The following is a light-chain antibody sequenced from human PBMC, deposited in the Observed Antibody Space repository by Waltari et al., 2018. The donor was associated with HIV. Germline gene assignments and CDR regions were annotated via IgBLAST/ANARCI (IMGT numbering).Light chain of an antibody. V-gene: IGLV2-18*02. Sequence: QSALTQPPSVSGSPGQSVTISCIGTSSDIGSFYHVSWFQQPPGSAPKPLIFGVSNRPPGVPDRFSGSKSGNTASLTISGLQAEDEADYYCSSYRSSITLLFGGGTKLTVL. CDR2: GVS. CDR3: SSYRSSITLL. J-gene: IGLJ3*02. CDR1: SSDIGSFYH.